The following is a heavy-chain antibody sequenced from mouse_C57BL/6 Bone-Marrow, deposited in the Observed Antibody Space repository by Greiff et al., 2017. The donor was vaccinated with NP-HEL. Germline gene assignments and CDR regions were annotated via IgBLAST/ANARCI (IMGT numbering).Heavy chain of an antibody. CDR3: ARSGTVLDYAMDY. CDR2: IDPSDSYT. J-gene: IGHJ4*01. V-gene: IGHV1-50*01. CDR1: GYTFTSYW. D-gene: IGHD1-1*01. Sequence: QVQLKQPGAELVKPGASVKLSCKASGYTFTSYWMQWVKQRPGQGLEWIGEIDPSDSYTNYNQKFKGKATLTVDTSSSTAYMQLSSLTSEDSAVYYCARSGTVLDYAMDYWGQGTSVTVSS.